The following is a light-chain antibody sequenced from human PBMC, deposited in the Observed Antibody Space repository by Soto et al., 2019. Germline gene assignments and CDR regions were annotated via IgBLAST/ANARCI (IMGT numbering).Light chain of an antibody. CDR2: SNN. V-gene: IGLV1-44*01. Sequence: QSVLTQPPSASGAPGQRVTICCSGSSSNIGSNMVNWYQQLPGTAPKLLNYSNNQRPSGVPDRFSGSKSDTSASLSISGLQSADEVDDYCASWDDTLNDYVFGTGTKVT. CDR3: ASWDDTLNDYV. CDR1: SSNIGSNM. J-gene: IGLJ1*01.